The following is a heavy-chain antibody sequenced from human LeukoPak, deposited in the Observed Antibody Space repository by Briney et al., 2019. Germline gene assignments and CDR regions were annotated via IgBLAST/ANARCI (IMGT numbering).Heavy chain of an antibody. CDR1: GGSISSGGYS. J-gene: IGHJ6*02. Sequence: SETLSLTCAVSGGSISSGGYSWSWIWQPPGKGLEWIGYIYHSGSTYYNPSLKSRVTISVDRSKNQFSLKLSSVTAADTAVYYCARSSYYYYGMDVWGQGTTVTVSS. CDR2: IYHSGST. CDR3: ARSSYYYYGMDV. V-gene: IGHV4-30-2*01.